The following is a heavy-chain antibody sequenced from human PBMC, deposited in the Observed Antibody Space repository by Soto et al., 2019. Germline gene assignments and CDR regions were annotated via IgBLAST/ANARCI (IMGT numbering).Heavy chain of an antibody. CDR3: ASEDTAMVSYYYGMDV. CDR2: ISYDGSNK. V-gene: IGHV3-30-3*01. D-gene: IGHD5-18*01. CDR1: GFTFSSYA. Sequence: GGSLRLSCAASGFTFSSYAMHWVRQAPGKGLEWVAVISYDGSNKYYADSVKGRFTISRDNSKNTLYLQMNSLRAEDTAVYYCASEDTAMVSYYYGMDVWGQGTTVTVSS. J-gene: IGHJ6*02.